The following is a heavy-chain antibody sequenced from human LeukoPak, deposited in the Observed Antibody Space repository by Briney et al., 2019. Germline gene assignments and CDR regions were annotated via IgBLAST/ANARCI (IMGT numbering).Heavy chain of an antibody. CDR1: GFTFSSYA. CDR3: AKTPNSGNYYASFDY. J-gene: IGHJ4*02. CDR2: ISGSGGTT. V-gene: IGHV3-23*01. D-gene: IGHD1-26*01. Sequence: GGSLRLSCAASGFTFSSYAMSWVRQAPGKGLEWVSVISGSGGTTYYAGSVKGRFTISRDNSKDTLYLQMNSPRAEDTAVYYCAKTPNSGNYYASFDYWGQGTLVTVSS.